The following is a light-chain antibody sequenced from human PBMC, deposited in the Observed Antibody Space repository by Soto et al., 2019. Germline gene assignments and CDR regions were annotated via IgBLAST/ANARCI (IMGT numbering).Light chain of an antibody. J-gene: IGLJ1*01. CDR1: SSGYD. V-gene: IGLV1-40*01. CDR3: QSYDSSLSGLV. CDR2: GNN. Sequence: QSVLAQPPSVSGAPGQRVTISCTASSSGYDVHWYQQLPGTAPKLLIYGNNNRHSGVPDRFSGSKSGTSASLAITGLQAEDEADYYCQSYDSSLSGLVFGTGTKLTVL.